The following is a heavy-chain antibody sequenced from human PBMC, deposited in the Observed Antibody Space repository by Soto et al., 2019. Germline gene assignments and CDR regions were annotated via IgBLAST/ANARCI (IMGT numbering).Heavy chain of an antibody. CDR2: IIPIFGTA. Sequence: SVKVTCKASGGTFISYAIIWGRQAPGQGLEWMGGIIPIFGTANYAQKFQGRVTITADESTSTAYMELSSLRSEDKAVYSCALRRDGYNHDAFDIWGQGTMVTV. D-gene: IGHD5-12*01. CDR1: GGTFISYA. CDR3: ALRRDGYNHDAFDI. J-gene: IGHJ3*02. V-gene: IGHV1-69*01.